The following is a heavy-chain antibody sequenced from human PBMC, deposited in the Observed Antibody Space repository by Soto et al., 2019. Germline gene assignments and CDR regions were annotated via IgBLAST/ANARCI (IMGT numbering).Heavy chain of an antibody. V-gene: IGHV4-34*01. CDR2: INHSGST. CDR1: GGSFSGYY. J-gene: IGHJ4*02. D-gene: IGHD4-4*01. Sequence: NPSETLSLTCAVYGGSFSGYYWSWIRQPPGKGLEWIGEINHSGSTNYNPSLKSRVTISVDTSKNQFSLKLSSVTAADTAVYYCARETFFPTVASDRGQGTRVTVAS. CDR3: ARETFFPTVASD.